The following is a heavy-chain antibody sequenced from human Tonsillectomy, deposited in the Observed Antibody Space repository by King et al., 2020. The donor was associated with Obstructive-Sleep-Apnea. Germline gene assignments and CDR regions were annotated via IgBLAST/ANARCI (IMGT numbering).Heavy chain of an antibody. CDR2: IYAGDSDT. CDR1: GYNFPSYW. J-gene: IGHJ2*01. D-gene: IGHD2-15*01. CDR3: ARLTGRDVFSYSYYFFDF. Sequence: QLVQSGAEVKKPGESLKISCQGSGYNFPSYWISWVRQMPGKGLEWMGIIYAGDSDTRYSPSFQGQVIMSADKSINTAYLGWSSLKASDSAIYYCARLTGRDVFSYSYYFFDFWGRRTLVTVSS. V-gene: IGHV5-51*03.